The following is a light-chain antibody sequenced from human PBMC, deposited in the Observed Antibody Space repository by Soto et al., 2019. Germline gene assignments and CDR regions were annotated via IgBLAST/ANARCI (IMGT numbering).Light chain of an antibody. CDR2: GQD. CDR1: SSNIGTDYD. J-gene: IGLJ2*01. Sequence: QPVLTQPPSVSGAPGQRVTISCTGSSSNIGTDYDVHWYQQVPGTAPKLLISGQDNRPSGVPDRFSGSKSGTSASLAITGLQAEDEADYYCQSYDSSLSIVVFGGGTKLTVL. CDR3: QSYDSSLSIVV. V-gene: IGLV1-40*01.